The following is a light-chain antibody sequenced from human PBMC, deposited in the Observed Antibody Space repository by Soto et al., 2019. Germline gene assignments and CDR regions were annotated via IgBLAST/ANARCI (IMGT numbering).Light chain of an antibody. V-gene: IGKV1-39*01. Sequence: DIQMTQSPSSLSASVGDRVTITCRASQSISSYLNWYQQKPGKAPKFLIYAASSLQSGVPSRFSGSGSGTDFTLTISSLQPEDFATYYCQQSYSTPLTFGGGTKVGIK. J-gene: IGKJ4*01. CDR3: QQSYSTPLT. CDR2: AAS. CDR1: QSISSY.